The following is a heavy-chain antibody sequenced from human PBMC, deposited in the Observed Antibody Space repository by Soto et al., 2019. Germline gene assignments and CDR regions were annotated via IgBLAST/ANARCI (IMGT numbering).Heavy chain of an antibody. CDR1: GFTFSSYA. CDR2: ISSNGGST. J-gene: IGHJ4*02. D-gene: IGHD2-2*01. CDR3: ARDKYCSSTSCSDY. V-gene: IGHV3-64*01. Sequence: GGSLRLSCAASGFTFSSYAMHWVRQAPGKGLEYVSAISSNGGSTYYANSVKGRFTISRDNSKNTLYLQMGSLRAEDMAVYYCARDKYCSSTSCSDYWGQGTLVTVSS.